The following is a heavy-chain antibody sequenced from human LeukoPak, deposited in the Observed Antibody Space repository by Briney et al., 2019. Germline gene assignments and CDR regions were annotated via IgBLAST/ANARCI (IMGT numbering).Heavy chain of an antibody. CDR2: TYYESKWNN. CDR3: ARSAAGTLDY. J-gene: IGHJ4*02. CDR1: GDSVSSKSAT. D-gene: IGHD6-13*01. V-gene: IGHV6-1*01. Sequence: SQTLSLTCAISGDSVSSKSATWNWIRQSPSRGLEWLGRTYYESKWNNEYAISVKSRISINPDTPKNQFSLHLNSVTPEDTAVYFCARSAAGTLDYWGQGTLVTVSS.